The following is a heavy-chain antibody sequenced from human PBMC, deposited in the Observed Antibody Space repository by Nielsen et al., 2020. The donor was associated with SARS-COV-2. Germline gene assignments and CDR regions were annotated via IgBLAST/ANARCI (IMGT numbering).Heavy chain of an antibody. V-gene: IGHV3-11*03. CDR3: AGRRSSWDY. J-gene: IGHJ4*02. CDR1: GFTFSDYY. D-gene: IGHD2-2*01. CDR2: ISSSSSYT. Sequence: GESLKISCAASGFTFSDYYMSWIRQAPGKGLEWVSYISSSSSYTNYADSVKGRFTISRDNSKNTLYLQMNSLRAEDTAVYYCAGRRSSWDYWGQGTLVTVSS.